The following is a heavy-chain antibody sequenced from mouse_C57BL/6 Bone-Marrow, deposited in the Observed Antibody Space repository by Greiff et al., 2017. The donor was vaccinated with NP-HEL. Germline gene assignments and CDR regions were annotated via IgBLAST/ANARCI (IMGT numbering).Heavy chain of an antibody. J-gene: IGHJ4*01. Sequence: EVQLVESGGGLVQPKGSLKLSCAASGFTFNTYAMHWVRQAPGKGLEWVARIRSKSSNYATYYADSVKDRFTISRDDSQSMLYLQMNNLKTEDTAMYYCVRGRIIYDGYPYAMDYWGQGTSVTVSS. CDR2: IRSKSSNYAT. D-gene: IGHD2-3*01. V-gene: IGHV10-3*01. CDR1: GFTFNTYA. CDR3: VRGRIIYDGYPYAMDY.